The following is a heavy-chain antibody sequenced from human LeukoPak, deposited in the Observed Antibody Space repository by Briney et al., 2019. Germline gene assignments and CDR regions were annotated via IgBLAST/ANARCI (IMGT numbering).Heavy chain of an antibody. CDR1: GFTFSSYA. Sequence: GRSLRLSCAASGFTFSSYAMHWVRQAPGKGLEWVAVISYDGSNKYYADSVKGRFTISRDNSKNTLYLQMNSLRAEDTAVYYCARETEKQWQYWGQGTTVSVSS. CDR3: ARETEKQWQY. J-gene: IGHJ3*01. CDR2: ISYDGSNK. V-gene: IGHV3-30*04. D-gene: IGHD6-19*01.